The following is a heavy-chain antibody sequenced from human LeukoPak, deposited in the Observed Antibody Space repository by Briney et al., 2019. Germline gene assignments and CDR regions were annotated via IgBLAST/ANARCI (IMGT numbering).Heavy chain of an antibody. Sequence: PGRSLRLSCAASGFTFSSYALHWVRQAPGKGLEWVAVISYDGSNKFYADSVKGRFTISRDNSKNTLYLQMNSLRAEDTAVYYCARDKGSYGYYYYYMDVWGKGTTVTVSS. CDR2: ISYDGSNK. CDR3: ARDKGSYGYYYYYMDV. J-gene: IGHJ6*03. CDR1: GFTFSSYA. D-gene: IGHD5-18*01. V-gene: IGHV3-30*07.